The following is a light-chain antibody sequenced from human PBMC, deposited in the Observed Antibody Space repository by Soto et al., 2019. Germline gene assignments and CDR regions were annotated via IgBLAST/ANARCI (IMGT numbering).Light chain of an antibody. CDR2: DVS. V-gene: IGLV2-14*01. J-gene: IGLJ1*01. Sequence: QSALTQPASVSGSPGQSITISCTGTSSDVGGYNYVSWYQQHPGKAPKLMIYDVSNRPSGVSNRFSGSKSGNTASLTISGLQPEDEADYYCRSYPRSSTLLYVFGTGTKLTVL. CDR3: RSYPRSSTLLYV. CDR1: SSDVGGYNY.